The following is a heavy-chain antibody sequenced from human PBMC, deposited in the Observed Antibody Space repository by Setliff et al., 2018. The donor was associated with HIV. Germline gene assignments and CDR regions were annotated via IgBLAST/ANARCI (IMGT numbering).Heavy chain of an antibody. Sequence: ASVKVSCKASGYTFIGDYMHWVRQAPGQGLEWMGWINPDSGGTNFAQKFQGRVTMTRDTSISTAYMELSRLRSDDTAVYYCARGGLATGAFDIWGQETMVTVSS. CDR1: GYTFIGDY. CDR2: INPDSGGT. V-gene: IGHV1-2*02. CDR3: ARGGLATGAFDI. D-gene: IGHD5-12*01. J-gene: IGHJ3*02.